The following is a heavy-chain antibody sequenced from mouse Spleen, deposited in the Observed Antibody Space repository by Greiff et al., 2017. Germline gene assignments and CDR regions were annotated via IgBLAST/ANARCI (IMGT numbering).Heavy chain of an antibody. CDR1: GFSLTSYG. D-gene: IGHD2-2*01. V-gene: IGHV2-9*01. CDR2: IWGGGST. J-gene: IGHJ1*01. CDR3: AKRGGLPSYWYFGV. Sequence: VKLVESGPGLVAPSQSLSITCTVSGFSLTSYGVDWVRQPPGKGLEWLGVIWGGGSTNYNSALMSRLSISKDNSNSQVFLKMNSLQAEDTAMYYCAKRGGLPSYWYFGVWGAGTTVTVSS.